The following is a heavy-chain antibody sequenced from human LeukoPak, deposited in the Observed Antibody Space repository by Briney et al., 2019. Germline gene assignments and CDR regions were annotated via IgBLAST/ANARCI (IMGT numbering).Heavy chain of an antibody. D-gene: IGHD4-17*01. J-gene: IGHJ4*02. CDR3: ARGRYGDYFDY. Sequence: GGSLRLSCAASGFTVSNNYMSWVRQAPGKGLEWVSVIYSGGSTYYADSVKGRFTISRDNSKNTLYLQMNSLRAEDTAVYYCARGRYGDYFDYWGQGTLVTVSS. V-gene: IGHV3-66*01. CDR2: IYSGGST. CDR1: GFTVSNNY.